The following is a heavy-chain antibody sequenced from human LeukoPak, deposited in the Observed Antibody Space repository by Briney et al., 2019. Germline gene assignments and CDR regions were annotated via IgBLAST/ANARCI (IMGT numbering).Heavy chain of an antibody. CDR2: IKSKTDGGTT. D-gene: IGHD2-2*01. J-gene: IGHJ4*02. CDR1: GFTFSNAW. V-gene: IGHV3-15*01. Sequence: GGSLRLSCGASGFTFSNAWMSWVRQAPGKGLEWVGRIKSKTDGGTTDYAAPVKGRFTISRDDSKNTLYLQMNSLKTEDTAVYYCTSGVWEDCSSTSCPLIAYWGQGTLVTVSS. CDR3: TSGVWEDCSSTSCPLIAY.